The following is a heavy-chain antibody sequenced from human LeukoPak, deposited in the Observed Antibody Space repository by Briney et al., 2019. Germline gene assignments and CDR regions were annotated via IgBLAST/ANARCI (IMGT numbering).Heavy chain of an antibody. D-gene: IGHD2-8*01. CDR3: AREDVVLVDAVRYYYYGMDV. CDR2: INPSGGST. J-gene: IGHJ6*02. V-gene: IGHV1-46*01. Sequence: ASVKVSCKASGYNFISYYMHWVRQAPGEGLEWMGIINPSGGSTSYAQKFQDRVTMTRDTSTSTVYMELSSLKSEDTAVYYCAREDVVLVDAVRYYYYGMDVWGQGTTVTVSS. CDR1: GYNFISYY.